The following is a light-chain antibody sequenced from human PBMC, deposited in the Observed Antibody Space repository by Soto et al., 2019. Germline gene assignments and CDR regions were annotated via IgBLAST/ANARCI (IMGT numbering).Light chain of an antibody. J-gene: IGLJ2*01. V-gene: IGLV2-14*01. CDR3: SSYTSSSTRV. Sequence: QSALTQPASVSGSPGQSITISCTGTSSDVGGYNYVSWYQQHPGKAHKLMIYDVSNRSSGVSNRFSGSKSGNTASLTISGLQAEDEADYYCSSYTSSSTRVFGGGTKLTVL. CDR2: DVS. CDR1: SSDVGGYNY.